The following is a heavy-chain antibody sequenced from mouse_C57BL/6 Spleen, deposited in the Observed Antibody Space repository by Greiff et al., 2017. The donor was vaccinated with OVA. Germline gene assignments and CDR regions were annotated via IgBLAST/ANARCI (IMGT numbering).Heavy chain of an antibody. CDR2: ISDGGSYT. CDR3: ARDRGTTVKDYAMDY. D-gene: IGHD1-1*01. Sequence: EVKLVESGGGLVKPGGSLKLSCAASGFTFSSYAMSWVRQTPEKRLEWVATISDGGSYTYYPDNVKGRFTISRDNAKNNLYLQMSQLKSEDTAMYYCARDRGTTVKDYAMDYWGQGTSVTVSS. CDR1: GFTFSSYA. J-gene: IGHJ4*01. V-gene: IGHV5-4*01.